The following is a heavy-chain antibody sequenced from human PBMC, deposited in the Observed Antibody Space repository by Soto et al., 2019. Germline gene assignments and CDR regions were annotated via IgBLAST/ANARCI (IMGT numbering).Heavy chain of an antibody. CDR1: GGTFSSYA. CDR3: ARENCSSTSCYLNWFDP. J-gene: IGHJ5*02. CDR2: IIPIFGTA. Sequence: ASVKVSCKASGGTFSSYAISWVRQAPGQGLEWMGGIIPIFGTANYAQKFQGRVTITADESTSTAYMELSSLRSEDTAVYYCARENCSSTSCYLNWFDPWGQGTLVTVSS. V-gene: IGHV1-69*13. D-gene: IGHD2-2*01.